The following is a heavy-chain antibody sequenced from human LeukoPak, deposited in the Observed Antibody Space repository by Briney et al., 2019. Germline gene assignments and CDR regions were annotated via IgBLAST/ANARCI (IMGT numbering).Heavy chain of an antibody. CDR3: ARGYSSSSGWFDP. J-gene: IGHJ5*02. CDR2: IYYSGSP. CDR1: GGSISSGGYY. D-gene: IGHD6-6*01. Sequence: SRTLSLPCTVSGGSISSGGYYWRWIRKPPGKGLEGMGYIYYSGSPYYNPSLKSRVTISVDTSKNQFSLKLSSVTAADTAVYYCARGYSSSSGWFDPWGQGTLVTVSS. V-gene: IGHV4-31*03.